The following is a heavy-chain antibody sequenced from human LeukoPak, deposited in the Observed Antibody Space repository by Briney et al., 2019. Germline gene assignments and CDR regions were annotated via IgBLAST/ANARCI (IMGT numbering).Heavy chain of an antibody. D-gene: IGHD3-10*01. J-gene: IGHJ4*02. CDR3: AREEGSVLLWFGTYYFDY. V-gene: IGHV3-7*01. CDR1: GFTFSSYW. Sequence: GGSLRLSCAASGFTFSSYWMSWVRQAPGKGLEWVANIKQDGSEKYYVDSVKGRFTISRDNAKNSLYLQMNSLRAEDTAVYYCAREEGSVLLWFGTYYFDYWGQGTLVTVSS. CDR2: IKQDGSEK.